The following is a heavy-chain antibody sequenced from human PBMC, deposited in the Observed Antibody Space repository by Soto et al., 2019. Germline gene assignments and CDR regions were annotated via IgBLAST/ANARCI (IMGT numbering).Heavy chain of an antibody. CDR3: AVGIAVARGYFDL. D-gene: IGHD6-19*01. Sequence: EVQLVESGGGLVQPGGSLRLSCAASGFTFSSYSMNWVRQAPGKGPEWVSYIDHSSSSVRYVDSVEGRFTISRDNAKDSPSLQMNSLRVEDTAMYYCAVGIAVARGYFDLWGRGTLVTVSS. CDR2: IDHSSSSV. J-gene: IGHJ2*01. CDR1: GFTFSSYS. V-gene: IGHV3-48*04.